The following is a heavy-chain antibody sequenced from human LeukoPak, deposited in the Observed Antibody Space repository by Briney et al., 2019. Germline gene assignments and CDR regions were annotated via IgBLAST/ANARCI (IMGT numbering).Heavy chain of an antibody. CDR3: ARGDDLWSAQRD. D-gene: IGHD3-3*01. V-gene: IGHV4-59*01. CDR1: GGSISSYY. CDR2: IYYSGST. J-gene: IGHJ4*02. Sequence: SETLSLTCTVSGGSISSYYWSWIRQPPGKGLEWIGYIYYSGSTTYNPSLKSRVTISVDTSMNQFSLKLSSVTAADTAVYYCARGDDLWSAQRDWGQGTLVTVSS.